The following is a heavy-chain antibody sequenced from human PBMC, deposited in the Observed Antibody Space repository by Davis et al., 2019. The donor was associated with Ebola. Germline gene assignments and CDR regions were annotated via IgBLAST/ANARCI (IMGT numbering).Heavy chain of an antibody. CDR2: LYHSGST. D-gene: IGHD6-19*01. CDR3: ARDRSSGWYGDGFDP. CDR1: GFTFRIHSM. J-gene: IGHJ5*02. V-gene: IGHV4/OR15-8*01. Sequence: ESLKIPCAASGFTFRIHSMHCVRHAPAKGLEWIGELYHSGSTNYNPSLNSRVTISVDKSKNQFSLKLSCVTAADTAVYYCARDRSSGWYGDGFDPWGQGTMVTVSS.